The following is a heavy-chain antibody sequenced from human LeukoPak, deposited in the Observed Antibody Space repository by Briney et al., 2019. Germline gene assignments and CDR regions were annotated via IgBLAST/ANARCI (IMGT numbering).Heavy chain of an antibody. J-gene: IGHJ4*02. CDR3: ARCLRAVGSTLDY. CDR1: RFSFCDYA. V-gene: IGHV3-49*04. CDR2: VYGGTI. D-gene: IGHD1-26*01. Sequence: GGSLRLSCTASRFSFCDYAVSWVRQAAGRGLEWVVLVYGGTIEYDASVTGRCSISRDDSKTIAYLQKNSLKTEDTTVYYCARCLRAVGSTLDYWGRGTLVTVSS.